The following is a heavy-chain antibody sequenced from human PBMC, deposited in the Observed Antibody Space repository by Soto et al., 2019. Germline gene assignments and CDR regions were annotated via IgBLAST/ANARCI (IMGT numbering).Heavy chain of an antibody. Sequence: SQTLSLTCALSGESVSSNSAAWSWIRQSPSRGLEWVGRTYYRSKWYNDYAVSVKSRITINPDTSKNQFSLQLNSVPPEDTAVYYCASDRVAAAGPEGFDPWGQGTLVTVSS. CDR3: ASDRVAAAGPEGFDP. CDR1: GESVSSNSAA. V-gene: IGHV6-1*01. D-gene: IGHD6-13*01. J-gene: IGHJ5*02. CDR2: TYYRSKWYN.